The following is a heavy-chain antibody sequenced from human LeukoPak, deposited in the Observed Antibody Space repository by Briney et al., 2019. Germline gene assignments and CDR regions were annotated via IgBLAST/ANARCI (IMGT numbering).Heavy chain of an antibody. D-gene: IGHD3-22*01. Sequence: GGSLRLSCAASGFTFSSCGLHWVRQAPGKGLEWVAIIWYDGNNKYYADSVEGRFTISRDNSKNTLYLQMNSLRAEDTAVYYCAREVNDAFDIWGQGTMVTVSS. CDR2: IWYDGNNK. CDR3: AREVNDAFDI. CDR1: GFTFSSCG. J-gene: IGHJ3*02. V-gene: IGHV3-33*01.